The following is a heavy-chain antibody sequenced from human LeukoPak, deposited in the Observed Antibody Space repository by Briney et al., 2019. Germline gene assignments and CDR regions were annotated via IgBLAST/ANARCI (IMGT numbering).Heavy chain of an antibody. CDR1: GYSFTSYW. V-gene: IGHV5-51*01. J-gene: IGHJ4*02. D-gene: IGHD6-13*01. Sequence: GESLKISCKGSGYSFTSYWIGWVRQMPGKGLEWMGIIYPGDSDTRYSPSFQGRVTNSADKSNSTAYLQWSSLKASDTAMYYCARPTPYSSSWSFDYWGQGTLVTVSS. CDR3: ARPTPYSSSWSFDY. CDR2: IYPGDSDT.